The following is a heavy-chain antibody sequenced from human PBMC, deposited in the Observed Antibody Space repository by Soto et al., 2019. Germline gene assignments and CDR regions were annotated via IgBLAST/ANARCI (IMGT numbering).Heavy chain of an antibody. V-gene: IGHV3-23*01. CDR3: AKRRGIQLWLTGPNNEGR. Sequence: EVQLLESGGGLVQPGGSLRLSCAASGFTFSSYAMSWVRQAPGKGLEWVSAISGSGGSTYYADSVKGRLTISRDNSKNTLYLQMNSLRAEDTDVYYCAKRRGIQLWLTGPNNEGRWGQGTLVTVSS. CDR1: GFTFSSYA. J-gene: IGHJ4*02. D-gene: IGHD5-18*01. CDR2: ISGSGGST.